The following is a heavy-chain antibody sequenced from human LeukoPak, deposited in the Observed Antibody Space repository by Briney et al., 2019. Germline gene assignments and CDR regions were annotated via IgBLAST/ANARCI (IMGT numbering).Heavy chain of an antibody. J-gene: IGHJ1*01. V-gene: IGHV5-51*01. D-gene: IGHD3-9*01. CDR2: IYPGDSDT. CDR1: GYSFTSYW. CDR3: ARQDYDILTGYRYFQH. Sequence: KNGESLKISCKGSGYSFTSYWIGWVRQMPGKGLEWMGIIYPGDSDTRYSPSFQGQVTISADKSISTAYLQWSSLKASDTAMYYCARQDYDILTGYRYFQHWGQGTLVTVSS.